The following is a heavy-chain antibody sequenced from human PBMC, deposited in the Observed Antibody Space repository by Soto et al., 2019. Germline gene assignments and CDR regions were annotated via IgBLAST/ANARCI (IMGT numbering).Heavy chain of an antibody. CDR2: IYHSGST. D-gene: IGHD5-18*01. CDR1: GGPISSGGYP. Sequence: PSETLSLTCAVSGGPISSGGYPWSWIRQPPGKGLEWIGYIYHSGSTYYNPSLKSRVTISVDRSKNQLSLKLSSVTAADTAVYYCASGGDTFDYWGQGTLVTVSS. J-gene: IGHJ4*02. V-gene: IGHV4-30-2*01. CDR3: ASGGDTFDY.